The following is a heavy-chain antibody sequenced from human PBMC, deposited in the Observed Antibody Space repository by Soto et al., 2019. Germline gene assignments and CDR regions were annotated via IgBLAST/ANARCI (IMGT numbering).Heavy chain of an antibody. CDR2: ISGSGGST. CDR3: AKDGGFSGGSCSSPYYFDS. CDR1: GFTFSSYA. Sequence: GGSLRLSCAASGFTFSSYAMSWVRQAPGKGLEWVSAISGSGGSTYYADSVKGRFTISRDKSKNTLYLQMNSLRAEDTAVYYCAKDGGFSGGSCSSPYYFDSWGQGTLVTVSS. J-gene: IGHJ4*02. D-gene: IGHD2-15*01. V-gene: IGHV3-23*01.